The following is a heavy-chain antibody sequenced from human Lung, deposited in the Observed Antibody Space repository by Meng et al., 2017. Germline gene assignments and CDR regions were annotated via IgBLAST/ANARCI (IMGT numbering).Heavy chain of an antibody. D-gene: IGHD2-15*01. CDR3: AILSHCTGGTCYPYDY. V-gene: IGHV1-18*01. CDR1: GYTFTTYG. Sequence: QVTLMQSGAEVKKPGASVKVSCKASGYTFTTYGISWVRQAPGQGLERMGWISPYNGYTSSIQKFQGRVTMTTDTSTSTAYMELMSLGSDDTAVYYCAILSHCTGGTCYPYDYWGQGTLVTVSS. J-gene: IGHJ4*02. CDR2: ISPYNGYT.